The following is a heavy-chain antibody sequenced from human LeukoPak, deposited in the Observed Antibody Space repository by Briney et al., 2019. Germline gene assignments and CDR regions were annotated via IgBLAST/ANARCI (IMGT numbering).Heavy chain of an antibody. D-gene: IGHD5-18*01. V-gene: IGHV3-23*01. CDR3: AKDRRPEGSYGSFDY. J-gene: IGHJ4*02. Sequence: GGSLRLSCAASGFTFSSNGMNWVRQAPGKGLEGVSSISSSGGNTYYADSAKGRFTISRDNSKNTLFLQMNNLRVEDTAVYYCAKDRRPEGSYGSFDYCGQGTLVTVSS. CDR1: GFTFSSNG. CDR2: ISSSGGNT.